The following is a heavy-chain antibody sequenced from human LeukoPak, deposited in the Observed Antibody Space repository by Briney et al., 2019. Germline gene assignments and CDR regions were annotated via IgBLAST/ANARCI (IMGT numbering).Heavy chain of an antibody. V-gene: IGHV3-21*01. J-gene: IGHJ4*02. D-gene: IGHD7-27*01. CDR2: ISSSSDYI. CDR3: ARDLNWETY. CDR1: GFSFSTYS. Sequence: PGGSLRLSCAASGFSFSTYSMIWVRQAPGKGLEWVSSISSSSDYIYYADSVKGRFTISRDNAKNSLFLQMNSLRAEDTAVYYCARDLNWETYWGQGTLVSVSS.